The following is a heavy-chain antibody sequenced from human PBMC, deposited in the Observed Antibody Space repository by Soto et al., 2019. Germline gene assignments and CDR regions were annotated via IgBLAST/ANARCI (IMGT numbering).Heavy chain of an antibody. CDR2: INPGNGQA. CDR1: GYTFTSHA. Sequence: QVQLVQSGAEVKKPGASVKISCKASGYTFTSHAIHWVRQAPGQRLEWMGWINPGNGQAEYSQKFQGSVTITRDTSASTXXXXXXXXXXXXXXXXXXXXXXQAVEVNFCDYWGQGTLVTVS. V-gene: IGHV1-3*01. J-gene: IGHJ4*02. CDR3: XXXXQAVEVNFCDY.